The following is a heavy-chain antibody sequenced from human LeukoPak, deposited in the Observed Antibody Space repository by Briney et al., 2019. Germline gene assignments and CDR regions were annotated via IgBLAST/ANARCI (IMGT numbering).Heavy chain of an antibody. J-gene: IGHJ3*02. CDR1: GFTFSSYW. Sequence: GGSLRLSCAASGFTFSSYWMSWVRQAPGKGLEWVANIKQDGSEKYYVDSVKGRFTISRDNAKNSLYLQMNSLRAEDTAVYYCARDIDCSSTSCDDDAFDIWGQGTMVTVSS. CDR3: ARDIDCSSTSCDDDAFDI. D-gene: IGHD2-2*01. CDR2: IKQDGSEK. V-gene: IGHV3-7*01.